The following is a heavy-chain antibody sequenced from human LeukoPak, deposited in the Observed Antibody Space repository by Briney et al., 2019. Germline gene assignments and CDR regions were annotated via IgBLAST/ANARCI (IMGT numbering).Heavy chain of an antibody. CDR2: IYYSGST. D-gene: IGHD2-2*01. CDR1: GGSISSYY. CDR3: ARERCSSTTCYFDY. J-gene: IGHJ4*02. Sequence: PSETLCLTCTVSGGSISSYYWSWIRQPPGKGLEWIAYIYYSGSTNYNPSLKSRVTISVDTSKNQFSLKLSSVTAADTAVYYCARERCSSTTCYFDYWGQGTLVTVSS. V-gene: IGHV4-59*01.